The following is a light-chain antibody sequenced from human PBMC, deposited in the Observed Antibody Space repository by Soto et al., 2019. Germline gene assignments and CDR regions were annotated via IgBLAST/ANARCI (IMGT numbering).Light chain of an antibody. CDR3: QQYNNWPPWT. Sequence: EIVMTQSPATLSVSPGERATLSCRASQSVSSNLAWYQQKPGQAPRLLIYGASTRATGISARFSGSGSGTEFTLTISSLQSEDFAVYYCQQYNNWPPWTFGQETTVEIK. V-gene: IGKV3-15*01. CDR1: QSVSSN. CDR2: GAS. J-gene: IGKJ1*01.